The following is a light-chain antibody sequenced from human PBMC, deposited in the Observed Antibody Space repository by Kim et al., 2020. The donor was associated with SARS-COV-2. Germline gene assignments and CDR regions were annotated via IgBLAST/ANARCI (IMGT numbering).Light chain of an antibody. V-gene: IGKV1-27*01. J-gene: IGKJ4*01. CDR1: QAISKY. CDR2: LAS. CDR3: QKYDGAPLA. Sequence: DIQMTQSPSSLSASVGDRVTITCRTSQAISKYLAWYQQKPGKVPKLLIYLASTLQSGVPSRFSGSGSGTDFTLTISSLQPEDVATYYCQKYDGAPLAFGGGTKVDIK.